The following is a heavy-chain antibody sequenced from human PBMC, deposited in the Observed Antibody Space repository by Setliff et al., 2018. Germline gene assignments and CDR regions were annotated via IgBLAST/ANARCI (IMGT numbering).Heavy chain of an antibody. J-gene: IGHJ4*02. D-gene: IGHD3-16*01. CDR2: AYAGGGT. Sequence: PSETLSLTCTFSGGSTGVSEYYWGWVRQSPGKGLEWIGSAYAGGGTYYNPSLQSRITISVDTSQNHFSLSLTSMTAADTAVYHCAAGIKLGIFDSWGQGVLVTVPQ. V-gene: IGHV4-39*07. CDR1: GGSTGVSEYY. CDR3: AAGIKLGIFDS.